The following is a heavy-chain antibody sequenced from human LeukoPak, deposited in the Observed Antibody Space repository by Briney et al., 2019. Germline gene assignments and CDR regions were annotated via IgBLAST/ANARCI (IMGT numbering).Heavy chain of an antibody. V-gene: IGHV4-59*08. D-gene: IGHD3-16*01. CDR3: ARQEITRDAFDI. CDR1: GGSISSYY. J-gene: IGHJ3*02. Sequence: SETLSLTCTVSGGSISSYYWSWIRQPPGKGLEWIGYIYYSGSTNYNPSLKSRVTMSVDTAKNQVSLKLSSVTAADTAMYYCARQEITRDAFDIWGQGTMVTVSS. CDR2: IYYSGST.